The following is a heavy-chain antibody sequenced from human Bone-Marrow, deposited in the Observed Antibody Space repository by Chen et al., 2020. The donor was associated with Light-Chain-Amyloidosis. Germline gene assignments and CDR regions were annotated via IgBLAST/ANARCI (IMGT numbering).Heavy chain of an antibody. J-gene: IGHJ4*02. V-gene: IGHV4-30-4*01. CDR2: IYYSGSS. D-gene: IGHD3-3*01. CDR1: GGSISSGDYS. Sequence: QVQLQVSGPGLVKPSQTLSLTCTVSGGSISSGDYSWSWIRQPPGKGLEWIGYIYYSGSSHFNPSLKSRVTMSLDTSKNQFSLKLNSVTAADTAVFYCARGDYDLGYFDYWGQGMLVTVSS. CDR3: ARGDYDLGYFDY.